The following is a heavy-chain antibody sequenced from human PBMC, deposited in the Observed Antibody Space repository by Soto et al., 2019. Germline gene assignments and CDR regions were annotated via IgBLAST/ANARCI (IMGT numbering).Heavy chain of an antibody. V-gene: IGHV4-39*01. CDR3: AGHRDDYGDYGRFDP. J-gene: IGHJ5*02. Sequence: QLQLQESCPGLVKPSETLSLTCTVSGGSISNSDYYWGWIRQPPGKGLEWFGSIYYTGSTYYNPSLKSRVTISVDTSKNQFSLKLSSVTAADTAVFYCAGHRDDYGDYGRFDPWGQGTLVTVSS. CDR1: GGSISNSDYY. D-gene: IGHD4-17*01. CDR2: IYYTGST.